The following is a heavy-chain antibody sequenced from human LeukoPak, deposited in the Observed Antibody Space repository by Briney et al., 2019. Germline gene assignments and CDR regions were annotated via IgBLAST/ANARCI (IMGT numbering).Heavy chain of an antibody. V-gene: IGHV3-11*01. CDR2: ISSSGSTI. Sequence: GGSLRLSCAASGFTFSDYYMSWIRQAPGKGLEWVSYISSSGSTIYYADSVKGRFTISRDNAKNSLYLQMNSLRAEDTAVYYCARDRLWFGESPYYYGVDVWGQGTTVTVSS. D-gene: IGHD3-10*01. J-gene: IGHJ6*02. CDR3: ARDRLWFGESPYYYGVDV. CDR1: GFTFSDYY.